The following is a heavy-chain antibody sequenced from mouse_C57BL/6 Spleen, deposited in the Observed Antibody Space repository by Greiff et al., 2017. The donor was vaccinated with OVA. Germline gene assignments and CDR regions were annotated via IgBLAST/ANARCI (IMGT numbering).Heavy chain of an antibody. J-gene: IGHJ2*01. CDR3: AKYYDYDRYYVDY. Sequence: QVQLQQSGPELVKPGASVKISCKASGYAFSSSWMNWVKQRPGKGLEWIGRIYPGDGDTNYNGKFKGKATLTADKSSSTAYMQRSSLTSEDSAVYFCAKYYDYDRYYVDYWGQGTTLTVSS. D-gene: IGHD2-4*01. CDR2: IYPGDGDT. V-gene: IGHV1-82*01. CDR1: GYAFSSSW.